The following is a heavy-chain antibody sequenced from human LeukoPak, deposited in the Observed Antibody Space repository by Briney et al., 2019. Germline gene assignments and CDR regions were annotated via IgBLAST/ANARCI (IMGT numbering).Heavy chain of an antibody. CDR3: ARVVSYYGSSYRLLDL. V-gene: IGHV3-33*01. J-gene: IGHJ2*01. D-gene: IGHD3-10*01. CDR1: GFSFSTYG. CDR2: ILFDGSNK. Sequence: GGSLRLSCEASGFSFSTYGMHWVRQAPGKGLEWVALILFDGSNKHYADSVKGRFTISRDNSKNTMYLQMDSLRAEDTAVYYCARVVSYYGSSYRLLDLWGRGTLVTVSS.